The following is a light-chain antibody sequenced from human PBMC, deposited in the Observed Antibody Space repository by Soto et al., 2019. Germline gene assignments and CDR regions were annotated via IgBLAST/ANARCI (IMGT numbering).Light chain of an antibody. J-gene: IGLJ1*01. CDR3: SSYAGSKAV. V-gene: IGLV2-8*01. Sequence: QSALTQPPSASGSPGQPVTISCPGASSDVGGYNYVSWYQQHPGKAPNLMIYEVSKRPSGVPDRFSGSKSGNTASLTVSGLQAEDEADYYCSSYAGSKAVFGTGTKVTVL. CDR2: EVS. CDR1: SSDVGGYNY.